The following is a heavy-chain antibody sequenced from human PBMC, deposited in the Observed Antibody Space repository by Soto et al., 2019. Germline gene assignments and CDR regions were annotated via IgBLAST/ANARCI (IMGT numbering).Heavy chain of an antibody. CDR2: IYHSGST. V-gene: IGHV4-4*02. D-gene: IGHD3-22*01. J-gene: IGHJ5*02. CDR1: GGSISSSNW. CDR3: ASYLNYYDSSGYGLSWFDP. Sequence: QVQLQESGPGLVKPSGTLSLTCAVSGGSISSSNWWSWVRQPPGKGLEWIGEIYHSGSTNYNPSLKSRVTISVDKSKNQFYLKLSSVTAADTAVYYCASYLNYYDSSGYGLSWFDPWGQGTLVTVSS.